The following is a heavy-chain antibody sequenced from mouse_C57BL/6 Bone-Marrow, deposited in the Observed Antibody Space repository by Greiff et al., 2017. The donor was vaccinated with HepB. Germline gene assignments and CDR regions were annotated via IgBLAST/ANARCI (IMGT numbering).Heavy chain of an antibody. V-gene: IGHV5-4*03. J-gene: IGHJ2*01. Sequence: EVKLMESGGGLVKPGGSLKLSCAASGFTFSSYAMSWVRQTPEKRLEWVATISDGGSYTYYPDNVKGRFTISRDNAKNNLYLQMSHLKSEDTAMYYCARSQIYYGNLFYYWGQGTTLTVSS. CDR1: GFTFSSYA. CDR3: ARSQIYYGNLFYY. CDR2: ISDGGSYT. D-gene: IGHD2-1*01.